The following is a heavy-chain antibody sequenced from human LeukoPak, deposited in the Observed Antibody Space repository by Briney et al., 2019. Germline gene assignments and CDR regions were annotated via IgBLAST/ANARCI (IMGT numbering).Heavy chain of an antibody. J-gene: IGHJ4*02. CDR2: IISKTDRATT. V-gene: IGHV3-15*01. CDR1: GFTLSNAW. D-gene: IGHD3-10*01. Sequence: GGPLRLSCAASGFTLSNAWKTWLRQAPGKGVEGVGRIISKTDRATTDYAAPVKGRFTISREDSENTLFLQMNSLKAEDSAVYYCTTDGLMVRGVMHNDWGQGTLVTVSS. CDR3: TTDGLMVRGVMHND.